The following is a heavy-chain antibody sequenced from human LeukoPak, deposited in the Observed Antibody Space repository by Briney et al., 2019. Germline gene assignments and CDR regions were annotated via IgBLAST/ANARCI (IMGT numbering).Heavy chain of an antibody. J-gene: IGHJ6*02. CDR2: ISGSGGST. V-gene: IGHV3-23*01. Sequence: GGSLRLSCAASGFTFSSYAMSWVRQAPGKGLEWVSAISGSGGSTYYADSVKGRFTISRDNSKNALYLQMNSLRAEDTAVYYCAKPSYDFWSGYYTRGPNYYYGMDVWGQGTTVTVSS. D-gene: IGHD3-3*01. CDR3: AKPSYDFWSGYYTRGPNYYYGMDV. CDR1: GFTFSSYA.